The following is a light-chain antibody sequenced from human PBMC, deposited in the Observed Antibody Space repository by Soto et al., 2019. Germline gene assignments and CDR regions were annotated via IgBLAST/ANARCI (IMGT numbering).Light chain of an antibody. J-gene: IGKJ1*01. CDR1: QSIDTW. CDR2: KAS. Sequence: DIQMTQSPSTLSASVGDRVTITCRASQSIDTWLAWYQRKPGKAPNLLISKASSLETGVPSRFSGSGSGTEFTLTISSLQPDDFATYYCQQYNSYSWTFGQGTKVEIK. CDR3: QQYNSYSWT. V-gene: IGKV1-5*03.